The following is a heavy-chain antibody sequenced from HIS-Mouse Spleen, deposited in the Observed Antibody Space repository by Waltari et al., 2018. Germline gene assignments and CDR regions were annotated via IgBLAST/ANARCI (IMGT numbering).Heavy chain of an antibody. CDR1: GGSISRRSYY. CDR3: AREIPYSSSWYDWYFDL. V-gene: IGHV4-39*07. D-gene: IGHD6-13*01. CDR2: IYYSGST. J-gene: IGHJ2*01. Sequence: QLQLQESGPGLVKPSETVSLTCTVSGGSISRRSYYWGCIRQPPGKGLEWIGSIYYSGSTYYNPSLKSRVTIAVDTSKNQFSLKLSSVTAADTAVYYCAREIPYSSSWYDWYFDLWGRGTLVTVSS.